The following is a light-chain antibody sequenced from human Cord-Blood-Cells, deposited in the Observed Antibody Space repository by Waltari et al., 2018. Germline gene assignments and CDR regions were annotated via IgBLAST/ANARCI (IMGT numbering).Light chain of an antibody. J-gene: IGLJ3*02. CDR2: DVS. Sequence: QSALTQPRPVSGSPGQSVTIPCTGTSRDVGCYKYVSWYQTHPGNAPKLMIYDVSKRPSGVPDRFSGSKSGNTASLTISGLQAEDEADYYCCSYAGSYTGVFGGGTKLTVL. CDR3: CSYAGSYTGV. CDR1: SRDVGCYKY. V-gene: IGLV2-11*01.